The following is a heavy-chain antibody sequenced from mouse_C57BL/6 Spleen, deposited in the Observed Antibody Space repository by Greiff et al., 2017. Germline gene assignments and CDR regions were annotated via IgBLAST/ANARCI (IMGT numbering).Heavy chain of an antibody. CDR2: ISYDGSN. D-gene: IGHD1-1*01. V-gene: IGHV3-6*01. CDR1: GYSITSGYY. J-gene: IGHJ4*01. CDR3: EREKGSGSSYHAMDY. Sequence: EVHLVESGPGLVKPSQSLSLTCSVTGYSITSGYYCKWIRQLPGNKLEWMVYISYDGSNNYNPSLKNRISITRDTSKNQFVLKLNSVTTEDTATYYCEREKGSGSSYHAMDYWGQGTSVTVSS.